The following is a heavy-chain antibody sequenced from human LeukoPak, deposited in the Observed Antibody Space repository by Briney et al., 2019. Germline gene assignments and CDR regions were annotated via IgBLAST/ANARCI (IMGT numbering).Heavy chain of an antibody. J-gene: IGHJ4*02. CDR3: AREVDDILTGYYFDY. CDR1: GGSISSYY. Sequence: SETLSLTCTVSGGSISSYYWSWIRQPPGKGLEWIGYIYYSGSTNYNPSLKSRVTISVDTSKNQFSLKLSSVTAADTAVYYCAREVDDILTGYYFDYWGQGTLVTVSS. CDR2: IYYSGST. V-gene: IGHV4-59*12. D-gene: IGHD3-9*01.